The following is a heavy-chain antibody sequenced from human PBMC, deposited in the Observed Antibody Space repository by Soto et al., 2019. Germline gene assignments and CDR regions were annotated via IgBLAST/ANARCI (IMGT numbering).Heavy chain of an antibody. J-gene: IGHJ4*02. D-gene: IGHD5-12*01. CDR2: IYYSGST. Sequence: PSETLSLTCTGSGGSISSYYWSWIRQPPGKGLEWIGYIYYSGSTNYSPSLKSRVTISVDSSKNQFSLKLSSVTAADTAVYYCTRLRDGYPDYWGQGTLVTVSS. CDR3: TRLRDGYPDY. V-gene: IGHV4-59*01. CDR1: GGSISSYY.